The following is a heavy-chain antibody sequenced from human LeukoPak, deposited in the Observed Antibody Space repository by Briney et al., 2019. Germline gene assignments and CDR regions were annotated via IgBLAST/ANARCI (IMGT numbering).Heavy chain of an antibody. D-gene: IGHD6-25*01. J-gene: IGHJ5*02. V-gene: IGHV3-53*01. CDR2: IYSGGST. CDR3: ARDSLAGWFDP. Sequence: PGGSLRLPCAASGFTVSTYYMIWVRQAPGKGLEWVSVIYSGGSTYYADSVKGRFTISRDNSKNTLYLQMNSLRAEDTAVYYCARDSLAGWFDPWGQGTLVTVSS. CDR1: GFTVSTYY.